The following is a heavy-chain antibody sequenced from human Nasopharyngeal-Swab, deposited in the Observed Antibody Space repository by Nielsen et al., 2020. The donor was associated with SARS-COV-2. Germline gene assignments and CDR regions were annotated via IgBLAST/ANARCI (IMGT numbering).Heavy chain of an antibody. CDR3: ATGPVVAATEWFDP. V-gene: IGHV1-24*01. CDR2: FDPEDGET. Sequence: WVRQAPGQGLEWMGGFDPEDGETIYAQKFQGRVTMTEDTSTDTAYMELSSLRSEDTAVYYYATGPVVAATEWFDPWGRGTLVTVSS. J-gene: IGHJ5*02. D-gene: IGHD2-15*01.